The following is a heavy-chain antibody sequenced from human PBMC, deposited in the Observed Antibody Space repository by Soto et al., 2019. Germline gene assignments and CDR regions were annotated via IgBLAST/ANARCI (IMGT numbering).Heavy chain of an antibody. CDR2: IVYSGST. V-gene: IGHV4-59*02. CDR1: GGSVGTYE. CDR3: ARDGYCTNGVCYGGGGPFDY. J-gene: IGHJ4*02. Sequence: XTLSLPCTVSGGSVGTYEWGWIRQSPGKGLELIGYIVYSGSTNYNPSLKSRLTLSVDTSKNQVSLKLSSLTSADTSVYYFARDGYCTNGVCYGGGGPFDYWGQGTLGTVSS. D-gene: IGHD2-8*01.